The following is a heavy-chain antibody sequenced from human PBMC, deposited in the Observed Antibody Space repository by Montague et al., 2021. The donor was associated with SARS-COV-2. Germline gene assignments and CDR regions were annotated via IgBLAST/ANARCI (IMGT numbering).Heavy chain of an antibody. CDR1: GGSISSSSYY. CDR2: IYYSGST. Sequence: SETLSLTCTLSGGSISSSSYYWGWIRQPPGKGLEWIGSIYYSGSTYYXPSLKSRVTISVDTSKNQFSLKLSSVTATDTAVYYCATLGNNYYDSSGYGDVWGQGTTVTVSS. J-gene: IGHJ6*02. CDR3: ATLGNNYYDSSGYGDV. V-gene: IGHV4-39*01. D-gene: IGHD3-22*01.